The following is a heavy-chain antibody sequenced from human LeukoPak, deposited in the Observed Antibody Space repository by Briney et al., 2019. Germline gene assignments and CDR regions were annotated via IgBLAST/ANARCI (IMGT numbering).Heavy chain of an antibody. CDR1: GFTFSGSA. Sequence: HPGGSLRLSCAASGFTFSGSAMHWVRQASGKGLEWVGRIRSKANSYATSYGASVKGRFTISRDDSKNTAYLQMNSLKTEDTAVYYCTRRYYHDSSGYFNGDYWGQGTLVTVSS. D-gene: IGHD3-22*01. CDR2: IRSKANSYAT. V-gene: IGHV3-73*01. CDR3: TRRYYHDSSGYFNGDY. J-gene: IGHJ4*02.